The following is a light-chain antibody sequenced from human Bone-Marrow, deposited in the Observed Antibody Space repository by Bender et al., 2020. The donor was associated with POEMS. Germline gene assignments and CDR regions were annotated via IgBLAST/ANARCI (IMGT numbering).Light chain of an antibody. V-gene: IGLV3-21*03. CDR2: DDS. J-gene: IGLJ3*02. CDR1: SGSIASSY. Sequence: LTQPHSVSESPGKTVTISCTRSSGSIASSYVHWYQQQPGQAPVLVVYDDSDRPSGIPERFSGSNSGNMATLTISRVEAGDEADYYCQVWDSSSDHAVFGGGTKLTVL. CDR3: QVWDSSSDHAV.